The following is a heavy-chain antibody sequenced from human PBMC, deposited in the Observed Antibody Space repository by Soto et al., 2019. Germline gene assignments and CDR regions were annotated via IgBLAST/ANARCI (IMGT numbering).Heavy chain of an antibody. V-gene: IGHV3-23*01. CDR3: ASLEMATMPFDD. J-gene: IGHJ4*02. Sequence: PGGSLRLSCAASGFTFSSYAMSWVRQAPGKGLEWVSAISGSGGSTYYADSVKGRFTISRDNSKNALYLQMNSLRAEDTAVYYCASLEMATMPFDDWGQGTLVTVSS. CDR1: GFTFSSYA. CDR2: ISGSGGST. D-gene: IGHD5-12*01.